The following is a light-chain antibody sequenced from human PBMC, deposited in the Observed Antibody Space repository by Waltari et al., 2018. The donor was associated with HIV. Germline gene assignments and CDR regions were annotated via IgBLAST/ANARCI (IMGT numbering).Light chain of an antibody. CDR3: QSVDSSRIWV. CDR1: ALANQH. Sequence: SYELTQPPSASMSPGQTARITCSGDALANQHTYWFQQKPGQAPVLFIYKDSERPSGIPARFSGSRSGTTVMLTISGVQAEDEADYYCQSVDSSRIWVFGGGTKLTVL. J-gene: IGLJ3*02. V-gene: IGLV3-25*03. CDR2: KDS.